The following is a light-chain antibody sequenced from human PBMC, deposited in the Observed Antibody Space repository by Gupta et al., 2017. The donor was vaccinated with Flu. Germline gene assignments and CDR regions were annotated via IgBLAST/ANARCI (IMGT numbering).Light chain of an antibody. J-gene: IGKJ4*01. Sequence: EIVLTQSPATLSLSPGERATLSCRASQSVSSYLAWYQQRPGQAPRLLIYDASNRATGIPARFSDSGSGTDFILTINNLEPEDSAVYYCQQRSNWPPSLSFGGGTKVEIK. CDR3: QQRSNWPPSLS. V-gene: IGKV3-11*01. CDR2: DAS. CDR1: QSVSSY.